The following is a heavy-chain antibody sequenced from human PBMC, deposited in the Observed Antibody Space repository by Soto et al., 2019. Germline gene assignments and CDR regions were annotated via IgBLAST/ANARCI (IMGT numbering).Heavy chain of an antibody. CDR3: ATGVGVLWVGEHLLGGMDD. D-gene: IGHD3-10*01. J-gene: IGHJ6*02. V-gene: IGHV3-30*03. Sequence: QVQLVESGGGVVQPGRSLRLSCAASGFTFSSYGMHWVRQAPGKGLEWVAVISYDGSNKYYADSVKGLFTISRDNSKNTLYLQMNSLRAEDTAVYYCATGVGVLWVGEHLLGGMDDWGQGTTVTVSS. CDR1: GFTFSSYG. CDR2: ISYDGSNK.